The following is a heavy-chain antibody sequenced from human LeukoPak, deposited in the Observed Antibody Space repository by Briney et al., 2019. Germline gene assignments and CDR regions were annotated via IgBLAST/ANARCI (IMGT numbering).Heavy chain of an antibody. CDR2: IYYSGST. CDR1: GGSISSGGYY. CDR3: ARPYYYDILTGHINFRKNDAFDI. D-gene: IGHD3-9*01. Sequence: SETLSLTCTVSGGSISSGGYYWSWIRQHPGKGLEWIGYIYYSGSTYYNPSLKSRVTISVDTSKNQFSLKLSSVTAADTAVYYCARPYYYDILTGHINFRKNDAFDIWGQGTMVTVSS. V-gene: IGHV4-31*03. J-gene: IGHJ3*02.